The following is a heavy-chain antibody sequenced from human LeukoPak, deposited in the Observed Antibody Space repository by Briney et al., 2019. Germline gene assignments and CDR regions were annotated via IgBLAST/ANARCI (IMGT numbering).Heavy chain of an antibody. CDR1: GFSLSSHSY. V-gene: IGHV4-38-2*02. CDR2: IHHSGIP. Sequence: SETLSLTCTVSGFSLSSHSYWGWIRQTPGKGLEWIGSIHHSGIPSHNPSLKSRVTISVDTSKNQFSLKLNSVTAADTAVYYCARNKYYYGSGNYGVPNWFDPWGQGTLVTVSS. D-gene: IGHD3-10*01. J-gene: IGHJ5*02. CDR3: ARNKYYYGSGNYGVPNWFDP.